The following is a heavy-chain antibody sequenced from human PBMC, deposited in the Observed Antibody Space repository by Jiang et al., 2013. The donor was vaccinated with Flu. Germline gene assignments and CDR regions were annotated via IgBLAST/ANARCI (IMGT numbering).Heavy chain of an antibody. Sequence: LVKPSETLSLTCAVSGYSISSGYYWGWIRQPPGKGLEWIGSIYHSGSTYYNPSLKSRVTISVDTSKNQFSLKLSSVTAADTAVYYCARGAIVLGVVVVVAADYNWFDPWGQGTLVTVSS. CDR2: IYHSGST. CDR1: GYSISSGYY. D-gene: IGHD2-15*01. CDR3: ARGAIVLGVVVVVAADYNWFDP. J-gene: IGHJ5*02. V-gene: IGHV4-38-2*01.